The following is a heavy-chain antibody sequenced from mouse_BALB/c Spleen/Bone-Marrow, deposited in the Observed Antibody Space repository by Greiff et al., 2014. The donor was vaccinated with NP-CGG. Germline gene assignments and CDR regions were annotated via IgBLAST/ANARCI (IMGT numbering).Heavy chain of an antibody. CDR3: AIYYGNYYAMDY. CDR2: IDPANGNT. CDR1: GFNIKDTY. J-gene: IGHJ4*01. Sequence: VQLKESGAELVKPGASVKLSCTASGFNIKDTYMHWVKQRPEQGLEWIGRIDPANGNTKYDPKFQGKATITAYTSSNTAYLQLSSLTSEDTAVYYCAIYYGNYYAMDYWGQGTSVTVSP. V-gene: IGHV14-3*02. D-gene: IGHD2-1*01.